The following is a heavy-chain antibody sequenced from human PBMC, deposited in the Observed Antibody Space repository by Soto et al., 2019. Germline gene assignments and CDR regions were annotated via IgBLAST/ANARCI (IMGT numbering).Heavy chain of an antibody. CDR3: ARDHYYDSSGYLAVWVY. V-gene: IGHV1-3*01. CDR1: GYTFTSYA. CDR2: INAGNGNT. Sequence: GASVKVSCKASGYTFTSYAMHWVRQAPGQRLEWMGWINAGNGNTKYSQKFQGRVTITRDTSASTAYMELSSLRSEDTAVYYCARDHYYDSSGYLAVWVYWGQGTLVTVSS. J-gene: IGHJ4*02. D-gene: IGHD3-22*01.